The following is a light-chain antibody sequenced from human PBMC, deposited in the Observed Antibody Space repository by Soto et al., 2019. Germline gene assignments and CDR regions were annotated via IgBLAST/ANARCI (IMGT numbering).Light chain of an antibody. V-gene: IGKV3-15*01. CDR3: QQYNNWPPWT. CDR1: QSVSSN. Sequence: EIVMTQSPATLSVSPGERATLSCRASQSVSSNLAWYQQKPGQVPRLLIYGASTRATGIPARFSGSGSGTEFTLTISSLQSEDFAVYYCQQYNNWPPWTFGQRTKVEIK. J-gene: IGKJ1*01. CDR2: GAS.